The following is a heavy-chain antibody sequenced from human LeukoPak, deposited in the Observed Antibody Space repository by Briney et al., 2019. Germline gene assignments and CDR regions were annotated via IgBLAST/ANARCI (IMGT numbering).Heavy chain of an antibody. CDR3: ARGYGNYYGSGSYYNRRWFDP. J-gene: IGHJ5*02. Sequence: SETLSLTCAVYGGSPSGYYWSWIRQPPGKGLEWIGEINHSGSTNYNPSLKSRVTISVDTSKNQFSLKLSSVTAADTAVYYCARGYGNYYGSGSYYNRRWFDPWGQGTLVTVSS. D-gene: IGHD3-10*01. V-gene: IGHV4-34*01. CDR1: GGSPSGYY. CDR2: INHSGST.